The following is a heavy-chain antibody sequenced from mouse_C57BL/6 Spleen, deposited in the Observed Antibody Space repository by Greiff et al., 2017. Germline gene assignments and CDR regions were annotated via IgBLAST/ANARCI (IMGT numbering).Heavy chain of an antibody. V-gene: IGHV1-61*01. D-gene: IGHD1-1*01. J-gene: IGHJ1*03. CDR1: GYTFTSYW. CDR3: ARDYYGSKGDWYFDV. Sequence: QVQLQQPGAELVRPGSSVKLSCKASGYTFTSYWMDWVKQRPGQGLEWIGNIYPSDSETHYNQKFKDKATLTVDKSSSTAYMQRSSLTSEDSAVYYCARDYYGSKGDWYFDVWGTGTTVTVSS. CDR2: IYPSDSET.